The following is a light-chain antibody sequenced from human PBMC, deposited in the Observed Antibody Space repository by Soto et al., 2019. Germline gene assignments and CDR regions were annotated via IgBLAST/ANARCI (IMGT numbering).Light chain of an antibody. CDR2: TTN. J-gene: IGLJ2*01. V-gene: IGLV1-44*01. Sequence: QSVLTQPPSASGTPGQRVTISCSGSTSTIGSKTLNWYQQLPGSAPKLLIYTTNQRPSGVPDRFSGSKSGTSASLAISGLQSEDEAHYYCAAWNDSLNGVVFGEGTKPPS. CDR1: TSTIGSKT. CDR3: AAWNDSLNGVV.